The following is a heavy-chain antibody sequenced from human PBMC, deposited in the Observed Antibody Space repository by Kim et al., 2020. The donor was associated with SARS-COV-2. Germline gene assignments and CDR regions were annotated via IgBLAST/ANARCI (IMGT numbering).Heavy chain of an antibody. J-gene: IGHJ6*02. CDR3: ARGFTRADSSSWDYYYYGMDV. Sequence: GGSLRLSCAASGFTFSSYDMHWVRQATGKGLEWVSAIGTAGDTYYPGSVKGRFTISRENAKNSLYLQMNSLRAGDTAVYYCARGFTRADSSSWDYYYYGMDVWGQGTTVTVSS. CDR1: GFTFSSYD. CDR2: IGTAGDT. V-gene: IGHV3-13*01. D-gene: IGHD6-13*01.